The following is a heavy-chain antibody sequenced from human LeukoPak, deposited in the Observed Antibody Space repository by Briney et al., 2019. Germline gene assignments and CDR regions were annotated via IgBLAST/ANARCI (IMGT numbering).Heavy chain of an antibody. Sequence: SETLSLTCTVSGGSISSYYWSWIRQSAGKGLEWIGRIYTSGSTNYNPSLKSRVTMSVDTSKNQFSLKLSSVTAADTAVYYCARVAVAGTGFYYFDYWGQGTLVTVSS. CDR3: ARVAVAGTGFYYFDY. CDR2: IYTSGST. V-gene: IGHV4-4*07. CDR1: GGSISSYY. J-gene: IGHJ4*02. D-gene: IGHD6-19*01.